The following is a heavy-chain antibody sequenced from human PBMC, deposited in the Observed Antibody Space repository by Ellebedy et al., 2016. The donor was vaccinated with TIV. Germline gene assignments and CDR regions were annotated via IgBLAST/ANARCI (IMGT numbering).Heavy chain of an antibody. J-gene: IGHJ3*02. Sequence: GESLKISXAASGFTCNGCAMSWVRQAPGKGLEWVSAISGSCGTTFNADSVKGRFTVSTDNSKNTLYLQMNGLSVDDTAVYYCATTIIAATGTWAFDTWGQGTMVTVSS. CDR2: ISGSCGTT. CDR1: GFTCNGCA. D-gene: IGHD6-13*01. CDR3: ATTIIAATGTWAFDT. V-gene: IGHV3-23*01.